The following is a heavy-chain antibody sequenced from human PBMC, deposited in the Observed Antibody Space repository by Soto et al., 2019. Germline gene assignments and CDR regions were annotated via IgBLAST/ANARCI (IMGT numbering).Heavy chain of an antibody. Sequence: SETLSLTCAVYGGSFSGYYWSWIRQPPGKGLEWIGEINHSGNTNYNPSLKGRVTISVDTSKNQFSLKLSSVTAADTAVYYCASPQGWYSPRLGDWFDPWGQGTLVTVSS. J-gene: IGHJ5*02. CDR3: ASPQGWYSPRLGDWFDP. D-gene: IGHD6-19*01. CDR1: GGSFSGYY. V-gene: IGHV4-34*01. CDR2: INHSGNT.